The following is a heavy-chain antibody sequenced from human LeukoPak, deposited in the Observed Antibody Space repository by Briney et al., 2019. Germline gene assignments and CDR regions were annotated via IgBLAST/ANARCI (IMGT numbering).Heavy chain of an antibody. Sequence: SETLSLTCTVSGGSISSYYWSWIRQPPGKGLEWIGYIYYSGSTNYNPSLKSRVTISVDTSNNQVSLQLISVTAADTAVYYCARGRAAARNVGHYYYPMDVWGQGTTVTVSS. CDR3: ARGRAAARNVGHYYYPMDV. J-gene: IGHJ6*02. V-gene: IGHV4-59*12. D-gene: IGHD6-13*01. CDR1: GGSISSYY. CDR2: IYYSGST.